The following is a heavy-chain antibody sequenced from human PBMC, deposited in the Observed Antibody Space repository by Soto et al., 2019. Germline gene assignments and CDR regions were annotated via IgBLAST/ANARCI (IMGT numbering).Heavy chain of an antibody. Sequence: EVQLLESGGGLVQPGGSLRLSCAASGFTFSSYAMSWVRQAPGKGLEWVSAISGSGGSTYYADSVKGRFTISRDNSKNTLYLQMNSLRAEDTAVYYCAKVSRWRVHKLVNYFDYWGQGALVTVSS. D-gene: IGHD6-6*01. J-gene: IGHJ4*02. CDR1: GFTFSSYA. CDR3: AKVSRWRVHKLVNYFDY. CDR2: ISGSGGST. V-gene: IGHV3-23*01.